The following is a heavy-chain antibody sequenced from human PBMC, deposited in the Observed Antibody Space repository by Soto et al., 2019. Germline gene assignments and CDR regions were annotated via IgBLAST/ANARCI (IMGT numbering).Heavy chain of an antibody. V-gene: IGHV3-21*01. CDR1: GFTFSSYS. CDR3: ARNAYYDFWTGQPFDY. D-gene: IGHD3-3*01. CDR2: ISSVSGYI. J-gene: IGHJ4*02. Sequence: GGSLRLSCAASGFTFSSYSMNWVRQAPGKGLEWVSCISSVSGYIYYADSVKGRFTVSRDNAKNSLYLQLNSLRAEDTAVYYCARNAYYDFWTGQPFDYWGQGTLVTVSS.